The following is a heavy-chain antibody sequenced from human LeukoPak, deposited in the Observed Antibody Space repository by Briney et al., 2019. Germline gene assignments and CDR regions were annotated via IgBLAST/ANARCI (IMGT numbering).Heavy chain of an antibody. CDR3: ARYCSGGSCYSYGFDY. CDR1: GGSISSDGYY. Sequence: PAETLSLSCTVSGGSISSDGYYWSWIRQHPGKGLEWIGYIYYSGSTYYNPSLKSRVTISVDTSKIQLSLKLSTVTAADTAVYYCARYCSGGSCYSYGFDYWGQGTLVTVSS. D-gene: IGHD2-15*01. CDR2: IYYSGST. J-gene: IGHJ4*02. V-gene: IGHV4-31*03.